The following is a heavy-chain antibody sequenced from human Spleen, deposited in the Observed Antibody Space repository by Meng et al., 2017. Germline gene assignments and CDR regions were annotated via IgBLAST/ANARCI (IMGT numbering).Heavy chain of an antibody. J-gene: IGHJ6*02. CDR2: ISWNSGSI. CDR3: AKAASVAGLYYYYGMDV. CDR1: GFTFDDYA. D-gene: IGHD6-19*01. V-gene: IGHV3-9*01. Sequence: GGSLRLSCAASGFTFDDYAMHWVRQAPGKGLEWVSGISWNSGSIGYADSVKGRFTISRDNAKNSLYLQMNSLRAEDTALYYCAKAASVAGLYYYYGMDVWGQGTTVTVSS.